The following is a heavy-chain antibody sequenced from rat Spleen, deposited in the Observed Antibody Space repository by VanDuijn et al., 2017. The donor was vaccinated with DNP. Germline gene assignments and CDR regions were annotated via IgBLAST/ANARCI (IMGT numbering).Heavy chain of an antibody. Sequence: EVQLVESGGGLVQPGRSLKLSCAASGFTFSNYDMAWVRQAPTKGLEWVTTISTSTGNTYYRDSVKGRFTVSRDNAKSSLYLQMDSLRSEDTATYYCTTGLNWFGYWGQGTLVTVSS. CDR3: TTGLNWFGY. V-gene: IGHV5-27*01. J-gene: IGHJ3*01. CDR2: ISTSTGNT. CDR1: GFTFSNYD.